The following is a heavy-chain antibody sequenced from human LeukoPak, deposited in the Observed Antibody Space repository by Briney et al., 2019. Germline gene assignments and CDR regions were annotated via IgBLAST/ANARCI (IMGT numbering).Heavy chain of an antibody. CDR3: ARTSTVTTSTDAFDI. J-gene: IGHJ3*02. CDR2: IYYSGST. V-gene: IGHV4-59*01. CDR1: GGSISSYY. Sequence: SETLSLTCTVSGGSISSYYWSWIRQPPGKGLEWIGYIYYSGSTNYNPSLKSRVTISVDTSKNQFSLKLSSVTAADTAVYYCARTSTVTTSTDAFDIWGQGTMVTVSS. D-gene: IGHD4-11*01.